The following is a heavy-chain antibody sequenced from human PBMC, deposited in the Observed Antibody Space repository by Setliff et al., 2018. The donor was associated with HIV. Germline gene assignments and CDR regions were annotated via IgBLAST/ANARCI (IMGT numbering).Heavy chain of an antibody. J-gene: IGHJ4*02. D-gene: IGHD2-21*01. CDR3: AREFLSGGSCYNY. V-gene: IGHV4-38-2*02. Sequence: SETLSLTCAVSGYSISSGYYWGWIRQTPGKGLEWIGSIYHSGTTYYNPSLRSRFTISRDNAKNSLYLQMNSLRVEDTAVYYCAREFLSGGSCYNYWGQGTLVTVSS. CDR1: GYSISSGYY. CDR2: IYHSGTT.